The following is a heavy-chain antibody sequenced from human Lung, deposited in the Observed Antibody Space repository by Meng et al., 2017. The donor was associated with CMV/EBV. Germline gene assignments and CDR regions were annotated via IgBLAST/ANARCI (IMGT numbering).Heavy chain of an antibody. CDR2: NYQSPLYN. V-gene: IGHV6-1*01. J-gene: IGHJ4*02. Sequence: GGSFFWSSGACAMVKALPCSGLWLASKTNYQSPLYNDYAESVKGRITIYADTSKNQFSLQLIAVTPEDTAVYYCAGGGGYTSGWYDYWGQGTLVTVSS. CDR1: GGSFFWSSGA. CDR3: AGGGGYTSGWYDY. D-gene: IGHD6-19*01.